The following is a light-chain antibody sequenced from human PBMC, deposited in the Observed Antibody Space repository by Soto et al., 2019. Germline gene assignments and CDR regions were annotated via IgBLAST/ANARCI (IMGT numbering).Light chain of an antibody. J-gene: IGLJ1*01. CDR3: SSRHTIGTLQV. CDR2: EAN. V-gene: IGLV2-14*01. CDR1: SSDFSVYNY. Sequence: SALTQPASVSGSPGQSITISWTGSSSDFSVYNYVSWYQLHPGKAPKLRIYEANIRTSGGSNRFSGSKSGNTASLTISGPQAEDEADYYGSSRHTIGTLQVFGPGTKVTVL.